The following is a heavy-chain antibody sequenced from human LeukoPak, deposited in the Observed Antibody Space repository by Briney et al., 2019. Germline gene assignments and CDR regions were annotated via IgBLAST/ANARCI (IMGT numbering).Heavy chain of an antibody. CDR1: GYTFTGYY. Sequence: GASVKVSCKASGYTFTGYYMHWVRQAPGQGLEWMGWINPNNGGTNYAQKFQGRVTMTRDTSISTAYMELSRLRSDDTAVYYCARELVGPGGAFDIWGQGTMVTVSS. V-gene: IGHV1-2*02. D-gene: IGHD2-15*01. CDR3: ARELVGPGGAFDI. J-gene: IGHJ3*02. CDR2: INPNNGGT.